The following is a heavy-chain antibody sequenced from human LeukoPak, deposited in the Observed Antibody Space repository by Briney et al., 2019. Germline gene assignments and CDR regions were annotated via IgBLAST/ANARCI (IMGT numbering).Heavy chain of an antibody. J-gene: IGHJ3*02. CDR3: ARYHETGDFHGHAFDI. CDR1: GXPIASPRDY. Sequence: PSETLSLTCSVSGXPIASPRDYWAWIRQTPGKGLEWLATVDFVGSTYYTPSLKSQGTISLDTSKSQFSLTVRSVTAADSAVYYCARYHETGDFHGHAFDIWGQGTLVTVSS. V-gene: IGHV4-39*01. CDR2: VDFVGST.